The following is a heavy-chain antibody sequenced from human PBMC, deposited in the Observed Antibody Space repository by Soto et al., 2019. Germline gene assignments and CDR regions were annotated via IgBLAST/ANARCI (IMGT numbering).Heavy chain of an antibody. CDR1: GGSITGYY. Sequence: QVQLRESGPGLVRPSETLSLTCTVSGGSITGYYWSWIRQPPGKELEWIGYIYDSGTTTYNAALKSRVTISADTSKNQFSLNLRSVTAADTAVYYCARRNYGEEGYFFDFWGQGLLVTVSS. J-gene: IGHJ4*02. CDR3: ARRNYGEEGYFFDF. D-gene: IGHD4-17*01. CDR2: IYDSGTT. V-gene: IGHV4-59*08.